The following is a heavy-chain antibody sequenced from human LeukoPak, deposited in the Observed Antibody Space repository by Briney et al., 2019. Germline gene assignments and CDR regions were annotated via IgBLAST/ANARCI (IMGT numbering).Heavy chain of an antibody. CDR3: ARDVNGNVDTATEWFDP. CDR1: GYTFTGYY. V-gene: IGHV1-2*02. D-gene: IGHD5-18*01. J-gene: IGHJ5*02. Sequence: ASVKVSCKASGYTFTGYYMHWVRQAPGQGLEWMGWINPNSGGTNYAQKFQGRVTMTRDTSISTAYMELSGLRSDDTAVYYCARDVNGNVDTATEWFDPWGQGTLVTVSS. CDR2: INPNSGGT.